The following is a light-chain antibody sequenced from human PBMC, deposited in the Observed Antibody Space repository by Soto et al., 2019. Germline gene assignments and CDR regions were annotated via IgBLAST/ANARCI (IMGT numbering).Light chain of an antibody. CDR1: QTVSRN. CDR2: GAS. J-gene: IGKJ5*01. V-gene: IGKV3-20*01. CDR3: QQYGTSPRT. Sequence: EVVMTQSPATLSVSPGERATLSCRASQTVSRNLAWYQQRPGRAPRLLISGASRRATGIPDRFSGSGSGTDFTLTITSLEPEDFAVYYCQQYGTSPRTFGQGTRLEI.